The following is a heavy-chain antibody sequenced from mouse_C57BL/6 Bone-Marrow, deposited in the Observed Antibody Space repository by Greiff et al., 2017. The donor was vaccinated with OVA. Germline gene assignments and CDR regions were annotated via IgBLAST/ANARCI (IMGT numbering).Heavy chain of an antibody. J-gene: IGHJ3*01. CDR3: TRKRVYYGSSYVAWFAY. D-gene: IGHD1-1*01. V-gene: IGHV1-5*01. CDR1: GYTFTSYW. CDR2: IYPGNSDT. Sequence: VQLQQSGTVLARPGASVKMSCKTSGYTFTSYWMHWVKQRPGQGLEWKGAIYPGNSDTSYNQKFKGKAKLTAVTSASTAYMELSSLTNEDSAVYYCTRKRVYYGSSYVAWFAYWGQGTLVTVSA.